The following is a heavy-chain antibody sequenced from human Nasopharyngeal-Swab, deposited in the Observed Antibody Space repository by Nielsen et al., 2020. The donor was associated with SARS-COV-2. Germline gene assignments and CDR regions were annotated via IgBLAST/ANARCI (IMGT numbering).Heavy chain of an antibody. D-gene: IGHD5-24*01. Sequence: SETLSLTCKVAGGSISSYYWSWIRQPPGKGLEWIGYIYYNGSTNYNPSLKSRVTISIDTSKNQFSLKLNSVTAADTAVYYCARDGYNYFDYWGQGTLVTVSS. V-gene: IGHV4-59*01. CDR2: IYYNGST. CDR1: GGSISSYY. CDR3: ARDGYNYFDY. J-gene: IGHJ4*02.